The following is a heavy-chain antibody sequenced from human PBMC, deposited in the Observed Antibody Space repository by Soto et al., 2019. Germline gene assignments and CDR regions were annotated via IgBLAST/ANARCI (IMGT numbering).Heavy chain of an antibody. Sequence: QLQLQESGSGLVKPSQTLSLTCAVSGGSISSGGYSWSWIRQPPGQGLEWIGYIYHGGNSYYNPSLKSRVTISIDSSQNQFSLKLSSVTAADTAVYYCAREFGYYFDYWGQGTLVTVSS. CDR3: AREFGYYFDY. J-gene: IGHJ4*02. CDR1: GGSISSGGYS. D-gene: IGHD3-10*01. V-gene: IGHV4-30-2*01. CDR2: IYHGGNS.